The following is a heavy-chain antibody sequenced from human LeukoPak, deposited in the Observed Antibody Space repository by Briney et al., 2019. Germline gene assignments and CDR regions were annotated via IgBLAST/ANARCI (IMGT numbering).Heavy chain of an antibody. CDR2: IIPIFGTA. V-gene: IGHV1-69*13. CDR1: GGTFSSYA. J-gene: IGHJ6*02. CDR3: ARSSSTTGNYYYYDMDV. Sequence: SVKVSCKASGGTFSSYAISWVRQAPGQGLEWMGGIIPIFGTANYAQKFQGRVTITADESTSTAYMEPSSLRSEDTAVYYCARSSSTTGNYYYYDMDVWGQGTTVTVSS. D-gene: IGHD1-1*01.